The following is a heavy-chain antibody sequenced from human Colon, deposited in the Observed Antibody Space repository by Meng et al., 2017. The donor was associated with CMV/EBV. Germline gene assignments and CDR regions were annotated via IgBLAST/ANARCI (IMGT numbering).Heavy chain of an antibody. CDR2: IGGSGKRT. CDR1: GFTLSPYG. Sequence: GESLKISCTASGFTLSPYGVTWVRQAPGKGLEWVAGIGGSGKRTFYADSVQGRFTISRDESKNTVYLQMNSLRAEDTAVYYCARGDSTRYYYGMDVWGQGTTVTVSS. J-gene: IGHJ6*02. D-gene: IGHD2-21*01. CDR3: ARGDSTRYYYGMDV. V-gene: IGHV3-23*01.